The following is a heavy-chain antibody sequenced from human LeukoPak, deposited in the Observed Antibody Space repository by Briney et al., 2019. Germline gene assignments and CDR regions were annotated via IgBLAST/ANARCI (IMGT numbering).Heavy chain of an antibody. CDR3: ARDPSFNYYGSGSGWFDP. D-gene: IGHD3-10*01. CDR2: IYYSGST. J-gene: IGHJ5*02. Sequence: SETLSLTCTVSGGSISSSSYYWGWIRQPPGKGLEWIGSIYYSGSTYYNPSLKSRVTISVDTSKNQFFLKLSSVTAADTAVYYCARDPSFNYYGSGSGWFDPWGQGTLVTVSS. CDR1: GGSISSSSYY. V-gene: IGHV4-39*07.